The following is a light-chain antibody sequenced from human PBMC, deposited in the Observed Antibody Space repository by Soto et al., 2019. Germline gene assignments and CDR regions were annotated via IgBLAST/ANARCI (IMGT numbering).Light chain of an antibody. CDR1: SSDVGGYNY. CDR2: EVS. Sequence: QPVLTQHPSASGSTGQSVTISCTGTSSDVGGYNYVSWYQQHPGKAPKLMIYEVSKRPSWVPDRFSCSKSGNTASLTVSGLQAEDEADYYCSSDAASNNGVFGGGTQLTV. V-gene: IGLV2-8*01. J-gene: IGLJ2*01. CDR3: SSDAASNNGV.